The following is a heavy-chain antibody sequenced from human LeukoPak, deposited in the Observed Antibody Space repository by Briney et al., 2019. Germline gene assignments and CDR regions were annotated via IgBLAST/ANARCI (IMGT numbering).Heavy chain of an antibody. J-gene: IGHJ4*02. CDR2: FFLKGST. D-gene: IGHD3-22*01. V-gene: IGHV4-38-2*02. Sequence: SETLSLTCTVSGYSITSAYYWGWIRQPPGKGLEWIGSFFLKGSTYYNPSLKSRVTISVDTSKNQFSLKLSSVTAADTAVYYCATDDSSGIMGFYWGQGTLVTVSS. CDR1: GYSITSAYY. CDR3: ATDDSSGIMGFY.